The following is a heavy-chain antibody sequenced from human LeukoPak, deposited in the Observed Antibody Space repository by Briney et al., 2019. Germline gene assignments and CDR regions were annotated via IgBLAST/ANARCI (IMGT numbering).Heavy chain of an antibody. D-gene: IGHD3-16*01. CDR3: AKDRLRLGEGVLDAFDI. CDR2: ISWNSGSI. J-gene: IGHJ3*02. V-gene: IGHV3-9*01. CDR1: GFLFNSHH. Sequence: PGGSLRLSCAASGFLFNSHHMNWVRQAPGKGLEWVSGISWNSGSIGYADSVKGRFTISRDNAKNSLYLQMNSLRAEDTALYYCAKDRLRLGEGVLDAFDIWGQGTMVTVSS.